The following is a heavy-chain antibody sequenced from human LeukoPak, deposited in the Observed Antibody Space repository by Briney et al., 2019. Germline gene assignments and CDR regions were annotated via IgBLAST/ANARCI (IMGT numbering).Heavy chain of an antibody. CDR1: GFTFRNYG. CDR2: IWSDGNNR. Sequence: GGSLRLSCAASGFTFRNYGMHWVRQATGKGLEWVSFIWSDGNNRFYADSVKGRFTISRDNAKNSLYLQMNSLRAEDTAVYYCARENYYYYYMDVWGKGTTVTVSS. V-gene: IGHV3-33*01. J-gene: IGHJ6*03. CDR3: ARENYYYYYMDV.